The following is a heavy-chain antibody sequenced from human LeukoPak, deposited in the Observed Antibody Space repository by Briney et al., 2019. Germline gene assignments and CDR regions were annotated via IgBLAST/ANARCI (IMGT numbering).Heavy chain of an antibody. D-gene: IGHD5-12*01. J-gene: IGHJ4*02. Sequence: GGSLRLSCAASGFTFSSYWMHWVRQAPGKGLVWVSRINSDGSSTSYADSVKGRFTTSRDNAKNTLYLQMNSLRAEDTAVYYCARGSSGYDPFDYWGQGTLVTVSS. V-gene: IGHV3-74*01. CDR1: GFTFSSYW. CDR2: INSDGSST. CDR3: ARGSSGYDPFDY.